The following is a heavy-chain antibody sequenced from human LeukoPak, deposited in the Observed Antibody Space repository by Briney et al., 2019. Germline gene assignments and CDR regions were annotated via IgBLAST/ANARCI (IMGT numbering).Heavy chain of an antibody. J-gene: IGHJ6*02. D-gene: IGHD3-3*01. Sequence: ASVKVSCKASGYTFTSYGINWVRQAPGQGLEWMGWISAYNGNTNYAQKLQGRVTMTTDTSTSTAYMELRSLRSDDTAVYYCARVDPLGVRFLEWFADYYYGMDVWGQGTTVTVSS. CDR2: ISAYNGNT. V-gene: IGHV1-18*01. CDR3: ARVDPLGVRFLEWFADYYYGMDV. CDR1: GYTFTSYG.